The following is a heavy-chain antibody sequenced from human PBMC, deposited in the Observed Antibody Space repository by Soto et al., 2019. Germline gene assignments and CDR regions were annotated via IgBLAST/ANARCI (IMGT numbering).Heavy chain of an antibody. CDR3: ASSTMIVVITA. V-gene: IGHV3-23*01. CDR1: GFTFSNYA. Sequence: EVQLLESGGGLVQPGGSLRLSCAASGFTFSNYAMNWVRQAPGKGLEWVSIISGSNNRTYYADSVKGGFTISRDNSQNTLYLQMNSLRADDTAIYYCASSTMIVVITAWGQGTLVTVSS. J-gene: IGHJ5*02. D-gene: IGHD3-22*01. CDR2: ISGSNNRT.